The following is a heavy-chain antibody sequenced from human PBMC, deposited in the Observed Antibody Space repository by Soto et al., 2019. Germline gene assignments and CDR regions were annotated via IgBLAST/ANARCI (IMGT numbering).Heavy chain of an antibody. D-gene: IGHD3-10*01. CDR3: ARQGRQGAFDP. Sequence: SETLSLTCTVSGGSISSSSYYWGWIRQPPGKGLEWIGSIYYSGSTYYNPSLKSRVTISVDTSKNQFSLKLSSVTAADTAVYYCARQGRQGAFDPWGQGTLVTVSS. V-gene: IGHV4-39*01. CDR1: GGSISSSSYY. J-gene: IGHJ5*02. CDR2: IYYSGST.